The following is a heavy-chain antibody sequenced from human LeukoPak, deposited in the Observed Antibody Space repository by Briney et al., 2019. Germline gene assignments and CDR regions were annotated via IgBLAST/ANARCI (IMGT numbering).Heavy chain of an antibody. D-gene: IGHD1-26*01. V-gene: IGHV3-48*03. J-gene: IGHJ4*02. CDR1: GFTFSSYE. CDR3: ARGWGSVGVHFDY. Sequence: GGSLRLSCAASGFTFSSYEMNWVRQAPGKGLEWVSYISSSGNPMYYADSVKGRFTISRDNTKNSLSLQMNSLRADYTAVYYCARGWGSVGVHFDYWGQGTLVTVSS. CDR2: ISSSGNPM.